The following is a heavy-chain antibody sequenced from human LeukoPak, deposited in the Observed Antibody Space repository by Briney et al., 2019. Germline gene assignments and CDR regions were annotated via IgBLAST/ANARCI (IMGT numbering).Heavy chain of an antibody. D-gene: IGHD3-22*01. CDR1: GFTVSNNY. J-gene: IGHJ3*02. CDR3: AKVDNYYDSSGYYSGAFDI. Sequence: GGSLRLSCAASGFTVSNNYMSWVRQAPGKGLEWVSLIYSGGTTYYADSVKGRFTISRDNSKNTLYLQMNSLRAEDTAVYYCAKVDNYYDSSGYYSGAFDIWGQGTMVTVSS. V-gene: IGHV3-53*01. CDR2: IYSGGTT.